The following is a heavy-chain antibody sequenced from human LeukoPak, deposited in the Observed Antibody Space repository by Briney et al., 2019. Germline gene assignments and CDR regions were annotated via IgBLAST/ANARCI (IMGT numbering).Heavy chain of an antibody. CDR3: AREDLVLHYFDY. J-gene: IGHJ4*02. D-gene: IGHD6-6*01. Sequence: GGSLRLSCVASGFTFSDYTMSWLRQSPVKGLEWVAAISGSGYKTYDADSMKGRFTIPRDNSKNTLYLQMNSLRAEDTAVYYCAREDLVLHYFDYWGQGTLVTVSS. CDR2: ISGSGYKT. V-gene: IGHV3-23*01. CDR1: GFTFSDYT.